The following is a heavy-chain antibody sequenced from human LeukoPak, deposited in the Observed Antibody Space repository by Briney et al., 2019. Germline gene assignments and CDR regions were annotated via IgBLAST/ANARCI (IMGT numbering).Heavy chain of an antibody. Sequence: GRSLRLSCVASGFTFSSYAMHWVRQAPGKGLEWVALISYDGTNKFYEDSVKGRFTISRDNSKNTLFLQVNSLRAEDTAVYYCARDLTGWGESSGYSDYWGQGTLVTVSS. CDR3: ARDLTGWGESSGYSDY. CDR2: ISYDGTNK. J-gene: IGHJ4*02. D-gene: IGHD3-22*01. V-gene: IGHV3-30*01. CDR1: GFTFSSYA.